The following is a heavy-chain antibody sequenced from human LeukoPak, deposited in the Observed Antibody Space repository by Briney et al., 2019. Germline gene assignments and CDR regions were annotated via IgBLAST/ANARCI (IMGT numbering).Heavy chain of an antibody. J-gene: IGHJ4*02. CDR3: ARGVDTAMVVIDY. V-gene: IGHV3-48*03. D-gene: IGHD5-18*01. CDR2: ISSSGSTI. CDR1: GFTFSSYE. Sequence: GGSLRLSCAASGFTFSSYEMNWVRQAPGKGLEWVSYISSSGSTIYYADSVKGRFTISRDNAKNSLYLQMNSLRAEDTAVYYCARGVDTAMVVIDYWGQGTLVTVSS.